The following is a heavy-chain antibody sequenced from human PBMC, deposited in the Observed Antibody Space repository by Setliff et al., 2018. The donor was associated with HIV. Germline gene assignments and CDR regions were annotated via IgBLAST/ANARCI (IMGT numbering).Heavy chain of an antibody. J-gene: IGHJ4*02. Sequence: TPSLTCTVSGGSIRSYYWSWIRQPPGKGLEWIGYIYYSGSTNYNPSLNSRVTISVDTSKNQFSLKVNSVTAADTAVYYCARSPRIGVAGEFEYWGQGTLVTVSS. CDR3: ARSPRIGVAGEFEY. CDR2: IYYSGST. V-gene: IGHV4-59*08. CDR1: GGSIRSYY. D-gene: IGHD6-19*01.